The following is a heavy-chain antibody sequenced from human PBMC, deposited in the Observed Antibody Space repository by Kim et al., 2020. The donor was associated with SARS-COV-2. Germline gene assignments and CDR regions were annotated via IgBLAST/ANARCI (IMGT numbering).Heavy chain of an antibody. Sequence: NSTPSFQGHVTISADKSISTAYLQWSSLKASDTAMYYCARRSSSLGSFDYWGQGTLVTVSS. V-gene: IGHV5-10-1*01. J-gene: IGHJ4*02. CDR3: ARRSSSLGSFDY. D-gene: IGHD6-6*01.